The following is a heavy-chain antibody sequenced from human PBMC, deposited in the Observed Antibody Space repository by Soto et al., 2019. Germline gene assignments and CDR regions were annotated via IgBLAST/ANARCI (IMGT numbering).Heavy chain of an antibody. D-gene: IGHD5-12*01. V-gene: IGHV4-38-2*02. CDR2: MYHDGNT. CDR3: ARESESGYHSYDY. J-gene: IGHJ4*02. Sequence: WEILRLTCVVSGYSISSGCFWGGSGLKPRKGLEWIANMYHDGNTHYNPSLKSRVTMSVDTSKNQFSLKLNSVTAADTAVYYCARESESGYHSYDYWGQGILVTGSS. CDR1: GYSISSGCF.